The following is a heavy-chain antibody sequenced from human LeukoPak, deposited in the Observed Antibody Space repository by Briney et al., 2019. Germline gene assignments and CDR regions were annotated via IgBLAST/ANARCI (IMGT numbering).Heavy chain of an antibody. CDR2: ISSSSSYI. D-gene: IGHD3-3*01. Sequence: PGGSLRLSCAASGFTFSSYSMNWVRQAPGKGLEWVSSISSSSSYIYYADSVKGRFTISRDNAKNSLYLQMNSLRAEDTAVYYCAREFWSGYYNYFDYWGQGTLVTVSS. J-gene: IGHJ4*02. CDR1: GFTFSSYS. V-gene: IGHV3-21*01. CDR3: AREFWSGYYNYFDY.